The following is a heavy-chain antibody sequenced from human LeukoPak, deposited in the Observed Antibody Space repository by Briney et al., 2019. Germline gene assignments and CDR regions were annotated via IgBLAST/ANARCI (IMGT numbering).Heavy chain of an antibody. V-gene: IGHV1-18*01. CDR2: ISAYSGNT. CDR3: ARCDGGGGSCYYPDY. J-gene: IGHJ4*02. CDR1: GYTFTSYR. D-gene: IGHD2-15*01. Sequence: ASVKVSCRASGYTFTSYRMSWVRQAPGQGLEWMGWISAYSGNTNYARKLQGRVTMTIDTSTSTAYMELRSLRSDDTAVYYCARCDGGGGSCYYPDYWGQGTLVTVSS.